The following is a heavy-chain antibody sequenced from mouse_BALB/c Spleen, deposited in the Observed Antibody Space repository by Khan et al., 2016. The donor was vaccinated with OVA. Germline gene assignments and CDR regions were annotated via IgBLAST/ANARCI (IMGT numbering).Heavy chain of an antibody. CDR3: VRDGAYHRNDGWFAY. V-gene: IGHV1-4*01. CDR2: INPSNGYT. Sequence: QVQLQQSGAELARPGASVKMSCKASGYTFTSYTIHWIKLRPGQGLEWIGFINPSNGYTNYNQKFKDKATLTADKSPTTVYMQLSSLTSDDSAVYNCVRDGAYHRNDGWFAYWGQGTLVTVSA. J-gene: IGHJ3*01. D-gene: IGHD2-14*01. CDR1: GYTFTSYT.